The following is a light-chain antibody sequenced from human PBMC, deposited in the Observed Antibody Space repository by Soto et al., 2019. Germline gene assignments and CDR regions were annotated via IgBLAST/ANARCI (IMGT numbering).Light chain of an antibody. J-gene: IGLJ2*01. Sequence: QSALTQPPSASGSPGQSVTISCTGTSSDVGVYNYVCWYQQYPGKAPKLMIYDVSKRPSGVADRFSGSKLGNTASLTVSGLQAEDEADYYCSSYAGGNVVVFGGGTKVTVL. V-gene: IGLV2-8*01. CDR1: SSDVGVYNY. CDR2: DVS. CDR3: SSYAGGNVVV.